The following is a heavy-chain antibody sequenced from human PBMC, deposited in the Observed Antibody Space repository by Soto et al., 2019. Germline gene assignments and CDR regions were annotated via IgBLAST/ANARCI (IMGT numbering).Heavy chain of an antibody. CDR1: GFTVSNNY. CDR2: IYSGGYT. Sequence: EVQLVESGGGLIQPGGSLRLSCAVSGFTVSNNYMSWVRQAPGKGLEGVSVIYSGGYTAYGDSVKGRFTISRDNSKNTLYPQMNTLGPDAPALYCCATQAGGGGYWGQGTLVTVSS. D-gene: IGHD3-10*01. CDR3: ATQAGGGGY. V-gene: IGHV3-53*01. J-gene: IGHJ4*02.